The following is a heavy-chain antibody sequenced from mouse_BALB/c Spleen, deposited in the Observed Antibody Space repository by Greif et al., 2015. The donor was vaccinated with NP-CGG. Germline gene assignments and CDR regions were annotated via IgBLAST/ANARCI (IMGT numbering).Heavy chain of an antibody. CDR1: GFNIKDTY. D-gene: IGHD2-10*02. V-gene: IGHV14-3*02. J-gene: IGHJ3*01. CDR2: IDPANGNT. Sequence: EVQLQQSGAELVKPGASVKLSCSASGFNIKDTYMHWVKQRPEQGLEWIGRIDPANGNTKYDPKFQGKATITADTSSNTSYLQLSSLTSEDAAVYYCARPYGNYVRFAYWGQGTLGTVSA. CDR3: ARPYGNYVRFAY.